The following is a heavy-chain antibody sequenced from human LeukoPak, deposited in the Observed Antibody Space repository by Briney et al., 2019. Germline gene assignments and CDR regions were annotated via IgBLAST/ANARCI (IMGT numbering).Heavy chain of an antibody. V-gene: IGHV4-39*02. J-gene: IGHJ4*02. CDR2: ISYSGTT. D-gene: IGHD6-13*01. Sequence: SPSETLSLTCTVSGGSISTGSYYWGWVRQPPGKGLEYIGSISYSGTTYYNSSLKSRVTISVDTSKNHFSLNLSSVSAADTAVYYCARSSAGVPFDYWGQGTLVTVSS. CDR3: ARSSAGVPFDY. CDR1: GGSISTGSYY.